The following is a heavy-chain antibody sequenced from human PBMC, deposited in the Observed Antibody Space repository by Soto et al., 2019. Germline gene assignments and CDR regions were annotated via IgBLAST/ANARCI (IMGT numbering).Heavy chain of an antibody. D-gene: IGHD6-6*01. CDR1: GGSFSDYF. CDR2: INHSGST. CDR3: AGREFASSSFHYYYYAVDV. V-gene: IGHV4-34*01. Sequence: QVQLQQWGAGLLKPSETLSLTCAVYGGSFSDYFWTWIRQPPGKGLERFGEINHSGSTSFNPSLKSRVGIAADTSRNHFSLRVTSVTAADTAVYYCAGREFASSSFHYYYYAVDVWGQGTTVTVSS. J-gene: IGHJ6*02.